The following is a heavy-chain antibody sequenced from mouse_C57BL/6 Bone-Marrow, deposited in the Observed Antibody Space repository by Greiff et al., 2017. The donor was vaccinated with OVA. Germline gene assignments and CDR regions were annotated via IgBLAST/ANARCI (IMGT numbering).Heavy chain of an antibody. Sequence: EVQLQQSGPELVKPGASVKMSCKASGYTFTDYNMHWVKQSHGKSLEWIGYINPNNGGTSYNQKFKGKATLTVNKSSSTAYMELRSLTSEDSAVYYCARSRAYDEGYFDYWGQGTTLTVSS. J-gene: IGHJ2*01. D-gene: IGHD2-3*01. CDR1: GYTFTDYN. V-gene: IGHV1-22*01. CDR2: INPNNGGT. CDR3: ARSRAYDEGYFDY.